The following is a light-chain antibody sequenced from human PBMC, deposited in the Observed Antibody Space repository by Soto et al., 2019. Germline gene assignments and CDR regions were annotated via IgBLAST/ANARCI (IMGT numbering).Light chain of an antibody. CDR2: EAT. CDR3: CAYAGSGTVV. CDR1: SNDVARYNL. V-gene: IGLV2-23*01. Sequence: QSALTQPASVSGSPEQSITISCTGTSNDVARYNLVSWYQQHPGKAPKVMIYEATKRPSGVSNRFSGSKSGNTASLTISGLQAEDEADYYCCAYAGSGTVVFGGGTKLTVL. J-gene: IGLJ3*02.